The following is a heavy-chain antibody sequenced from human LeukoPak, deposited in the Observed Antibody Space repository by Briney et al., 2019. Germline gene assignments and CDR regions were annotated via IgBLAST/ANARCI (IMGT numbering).Heavy chain of an antibody. J-gene: IGHJ4*02. CDR2: IYYSGNT. Sequence: GSLRLSCAASGFTFSNYGMHWIRQPPGTGLEWVGNIYYSGNTYYNPSLKSRVTISVDTSKNQFSLKLSSVTAADTAVYYCARIIYGSGSYAFDYWGQGTLVTVSS. CDR3: ARIIYGSGSYAFDY. V-gene: IGHV4-59*12. CDR1: GFTFSNYG. D-gene: IGHD3-10*01.